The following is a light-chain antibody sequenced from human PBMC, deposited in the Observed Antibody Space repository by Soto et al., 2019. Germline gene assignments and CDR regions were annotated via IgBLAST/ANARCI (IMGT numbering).Light chain of an antibody. V-gene: IGKV3-20*01. Sequence: EIVLTQSPGTLSLSPGERATLSCRASQSVSVNSLAWYQQKGGQAPRLLIYAASTRATGVPDRFSGTGSGTYFALTISSLETDDSEVYYCPQYGGSPFTFGPGTKVDIK. CDR2: AAS. CDR3: PQYGGSPFT. J-gene: IGKJ3*01. CDR1: QSVSVNS.